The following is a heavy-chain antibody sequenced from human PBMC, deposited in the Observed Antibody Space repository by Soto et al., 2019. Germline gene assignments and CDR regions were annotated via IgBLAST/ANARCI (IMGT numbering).Heavy chain of an antibody. J-gene: IGHJ6*02. Sequence: ASVKVSCKASGYTFTSYGISWVRQAPGQGLEWMGWISAYNGNTNYAQKLQGRVTMTTDTSTSTAYMELRSLRTEDTALYYCAKDTGGLPGVGYGMDVWGQGTTVTVSS. D-gene: IGHD3-3*01. CDR3: AKDTGGLPGVGYGMDV. CDR1: GYTFTSYG. V-gene: IGHV1-18*01. CDR2: ISAYNGNT.